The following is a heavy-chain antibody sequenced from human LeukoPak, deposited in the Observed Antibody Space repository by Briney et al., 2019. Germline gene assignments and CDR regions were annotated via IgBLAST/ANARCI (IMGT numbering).Heavy chain of an antibody. Sequence: GASVKVSCEASGYTFTSYYMHWVRQAPGQGLEWMGIINPSGGSTSYAQKFQGRVTMTRDTSTSTVYMELSSLRSEDTAVYYCARDFSPYYDSSGYYPDYWGQGTLVTVSS. D-gene: IGHD3-22*01. CDR3: ARDFSPYYDSSGYYPDY. CDR1: GYTFTSYY. CDR2: INPSGGST. V-gene: IGHV1-46*01. J-gene: IGHJ4*02.